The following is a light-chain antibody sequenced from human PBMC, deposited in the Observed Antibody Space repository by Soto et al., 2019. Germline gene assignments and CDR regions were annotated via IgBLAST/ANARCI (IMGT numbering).Light chain of an antibody. Sequence: EIVITQSPATLSVSPGERATLSCRASHRVNTYLAWYQQRPGQAPRLLIYDASTRATDIPARFSGSGSGTEFTLTISSLQSEDFAVYYCQQRSNWPPITFGQGTRLEIK. CDR3: QQRSNWPPIT. CDR1: HRVNTY. V-gene: IGKV3-15*01. J-gene: IGKJ5*01. CDR2: DAS.